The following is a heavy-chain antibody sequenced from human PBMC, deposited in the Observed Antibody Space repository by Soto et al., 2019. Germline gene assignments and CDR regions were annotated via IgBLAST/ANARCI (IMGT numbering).Heavy chain of an antibody. V-gene: IGHV4-34*01. D-gene: IGHD1-1*01. Sequence: QVQLQQWGAGLLKPSETLSLTCAVYGGFVSSGSYYWSWIRQPPGKGLEWIGEMSHSAGTHFNPSLKSRVTISADTSKNQFSLKMSSVTAADTALYYCARVERGTATTVVDAFDIWGPGTMVTFSS. CDR1: GGFVSSGSYY. CDR2: MSHSAGT. J-gene: IGHJ3*02. CDR3: ARVERGTATTVVDAFDI.